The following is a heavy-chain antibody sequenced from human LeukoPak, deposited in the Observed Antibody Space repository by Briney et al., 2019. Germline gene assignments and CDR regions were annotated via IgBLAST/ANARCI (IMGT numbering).Heavy chain of an antibody. V-gene: IGHV1-18*01. D-gene: IGHD2-2*01. CDR1: GYTFTSYG. Sequence: GASVKVSCKASGYTFTSYGISWVRQAPGQGLEWMGWISAYNGNTNYAQKLQGRVTMTRDTSISTAYMELSRLRSDDTAVYYCARGWTIVVVPAAMSDWGQGTLVTVSS. CDR3: ARGWTIVVVPAAMSD. CDR2: ISAYNGNT. J-gene: IGHJ4*02.